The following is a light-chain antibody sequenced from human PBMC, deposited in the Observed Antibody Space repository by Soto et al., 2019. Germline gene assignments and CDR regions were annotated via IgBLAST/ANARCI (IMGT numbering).Light chain of an antibody. V-gene: IGLV3-21*02. CDR3: QVWDRNNNHVL. J-gene: IGLJ3*02. CDR2: DDR. CDR1: DIGSKS. Sequence: SYELTQPPSVSVAPGQTAMITCGGNDIGSKSVHWYQQRPXQAPVLVVYDDRDRPSGIPERFSGSNSGSTATLTISRVEAGDEADYYCQVWDRNNNHVLFGGGTKLTVL.